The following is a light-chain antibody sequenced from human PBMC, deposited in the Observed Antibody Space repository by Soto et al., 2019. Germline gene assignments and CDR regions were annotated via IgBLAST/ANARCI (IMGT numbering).Light chain of an antibody. Sequence: DIQMTQSPSSLSASVGDRVTITCRASQSISSYLNWYQQKPGKAPKLLIYGASSLQSGVPLRFSGSGSGTDFTLTISSLQPEDFATYYCQQSYSTLALTFGGGTKVDIK. CDR2: GAS. J-gene: IGKJ4*01. V-gene: IGKV1-39*01. CDR3: QQSYSTLALT. CDR1: QSISSY.